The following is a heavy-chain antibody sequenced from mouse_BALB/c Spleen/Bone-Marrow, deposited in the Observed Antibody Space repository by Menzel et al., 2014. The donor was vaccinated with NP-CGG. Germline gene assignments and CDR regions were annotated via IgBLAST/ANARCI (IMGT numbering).Heavy chain of an antibody. CDR1: GYTFTDYV. CDR2: IYPGCGSV. CDR3: ATSKPFYAMDY. J-gene: IGHJ4*01. V-gene: IGHV1-83*01. Sequence: VQLQQSGPELVKPGASVKMSCKASGYTFTDYVMNWVRQRTGQGLEWIGEIYPGCGSVNHNEKFKGKATLTADKSSNTVYMHLSGLTSEGSAIYFCATSKPFYAMDYWGQGTSVTVSS.